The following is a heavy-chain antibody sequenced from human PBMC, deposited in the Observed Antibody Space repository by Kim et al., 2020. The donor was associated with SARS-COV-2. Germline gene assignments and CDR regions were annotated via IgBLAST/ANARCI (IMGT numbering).Heavy chain of an antibody. CDR1: GFTFGDYA. CDR3: AKDSMGSSWYFDY. CDR2: ISWNSGNI. V-gene: IGHV3-9*01. Sequence: GGSLRLSCAASGFTFGDYAMHWVRQAPGKGLEWVSGISWNSGNIGYADSVKGRFTISRDNAKNSLYLQMNSLRAEDTALYYCAKDSMGSSWYFDYWGQGTLVTVSS. D-gene: IGHD6-13*01. J-gene: IGHJ4*02.